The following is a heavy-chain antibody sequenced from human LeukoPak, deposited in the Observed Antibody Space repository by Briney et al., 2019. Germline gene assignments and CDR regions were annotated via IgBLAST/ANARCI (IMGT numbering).Heavy chain of an antibody. Sequence: GGSLRLSCAASGFTFSSYAMSWVRQAPGKGLEWVSAISGSGGSTYYADSVKGRFTISRDNSKNTLYLQMNSLRAEDTAVYYCARVSAAGMESHYGMDVWGQGTTVFVSS. J-gene: IGHJ6*02. D-gene: IGHD6-13*01. V-gene: IGHV3-23*01. CDR1: GFTFSSYA. CDR2: ISGSGGST. CDR3: ARVSAAGMESHYGMDV.